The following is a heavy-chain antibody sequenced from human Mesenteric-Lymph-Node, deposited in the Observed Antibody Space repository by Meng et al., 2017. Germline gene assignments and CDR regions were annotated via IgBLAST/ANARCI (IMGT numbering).Heavy chain of an antibody. V-gene: IGHV3-11*04. CDR3: ARVLEGGGGRYYGMDV. Sequence: GESLKISCAASGFTFSGHYMNWVRQAPGKGLEWVSYISSSGSTIYYADSVKGRFTISRDNAKNTLYLQMSSLRAEDTAIYFCARVLEGGGGRYYGMDVWGQGTTVTVSS. J-gene: IGHJ6*02. CDR2: ISSSGSTI. D-gene: IGHD4-23*01. CDR1: GFTFSGHY.